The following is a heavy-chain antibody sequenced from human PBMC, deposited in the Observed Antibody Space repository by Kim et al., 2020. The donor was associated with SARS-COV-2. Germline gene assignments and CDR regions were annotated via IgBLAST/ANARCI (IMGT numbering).Heavy chain of an antibody. D-gene: IGHD4-17*01. V-gene: IGHV4-39*01. Sequence: SNPSLKGRVTMSVDTSKNQFSLKLSSVTAADTAVYYCARRGDSPIYYFDYWGQGTLVTVSS. J-gene: IGHJ4*02. CDR3: ARRGDSPIYYFDY.